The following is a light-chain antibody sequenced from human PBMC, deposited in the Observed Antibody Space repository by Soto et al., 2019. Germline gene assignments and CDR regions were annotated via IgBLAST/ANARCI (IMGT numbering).Light chain of an antibody. Sequence: AIQLTQSPSSLSASVGDRVTITCRASQDISSTLAWWQQKPGKAPKLLISDASSLKSGVPSRFSGSGSGTDFTLTINSLQPEDCATYYCQQYNSYPLTFGGGTKVDIK. CDR3: QQYNSYPLT. CDR1: QDISST. J-gene: IGKJ4*01. V-gene: IGKV1-13*02. CDR2: DAS.